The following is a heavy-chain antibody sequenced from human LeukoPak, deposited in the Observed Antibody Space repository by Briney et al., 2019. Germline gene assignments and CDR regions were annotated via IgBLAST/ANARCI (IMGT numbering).Heavy chain of an antibody. J-gene: IGHJ4*02. D-gene: IGHD3-10*01. CDR2: INSDGSST. V-gene: IGHV3-74*01. CDR3: ARVTMVRGVIIRGGFDY. CDR1: GFTFSRYW. Sequence: GSLRLSFSGSGFTFSRYWMHWVRQAPGKGLVWVSRINSDGSSTSYADSVKGRFTISRDNAKNTLYLQMNSLRAEDTAVYYCARVTMVRGVIIRGGFDYWGQGTLVTVSS.